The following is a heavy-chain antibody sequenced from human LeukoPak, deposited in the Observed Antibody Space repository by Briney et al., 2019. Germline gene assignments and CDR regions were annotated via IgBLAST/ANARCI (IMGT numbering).Heavy chain of an antibody. CDR3: AREAWYNSRWYETENYYYYYYMDV. D-gene: IGHD6-13*01. CDR1: GFGVSNNY. V-gene: IGHV3-11*01. CDR2: ISSSGTII. Sequence: GGSLRLSCTASGFGVSNNYMSWIRQAPGKGLEWVSYISSSGTIIKFADSVKGRFTISRDNAKNSMYLQMNSLRAEDTAVYYCAREAWYNSRWYETENYYYYYYMDVWGKGTTVTVSS. J-gene: IGHJ6*03.